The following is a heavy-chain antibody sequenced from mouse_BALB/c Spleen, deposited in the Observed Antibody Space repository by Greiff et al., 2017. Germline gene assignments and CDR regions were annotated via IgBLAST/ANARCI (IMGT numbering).Heavy chain of an antibody. J-gene: IGHJ3*01. D-gene: IGHD2-4*01. CDR1: SYTFTDYA. V-gene: IGHV1-67*01. CDR2: ISTYYGNT. Sequence: VQLQQSGPELVRPGVSVKISCKGSSYTFTDYAMHWVKQSHAKSLEWIGVISTYYGNTNYNQKFKGKATMTVDKSSSTAYMELARLTSEDSAVYYCASEDYGGFAYWGQGTLVTVSA. CDR3: ASEDYGGFAY.